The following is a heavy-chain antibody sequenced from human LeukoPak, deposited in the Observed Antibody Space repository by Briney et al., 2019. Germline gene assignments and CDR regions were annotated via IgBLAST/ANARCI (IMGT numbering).Heavy chain of an antibody. J-gene: IGHJ4*02. V-gene: IGHV1-2*02. CDR1: GYTFTDYY. CDR2: INPNSGGT. CDR3: ARDSSDYFKPFDY. D-gene: IGHD3-22*01. Sequence: ASAKVSCKASGYTFTDYYIHWVRQAPGQGLQWMGWINPNSGGTNYAQNFQGRVTMTRDTSISTAYMELRRLRSDDTAVYFCARDSSDYFKPFDYWGQGTLVTVSS.